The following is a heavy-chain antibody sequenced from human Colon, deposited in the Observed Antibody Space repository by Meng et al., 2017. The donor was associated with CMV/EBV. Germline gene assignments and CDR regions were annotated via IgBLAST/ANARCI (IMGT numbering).Heavy chain of an antibody. CDR2: LQTAGST. J-gene: IGHJ4*02. CDR1: GFPVSGNY. D-gene: IGHD6-19*01. CDR3: ARDMDYTSAAYDY. Sequence: GESLKISCAVSGFPVSGNYMAWVRQAPGRGLQWVSVLQTAGSTYYADAVKGRFTISRDNAQNSLFLHMDSLRAEDTAVYYCARDMDYTSAAYDYWGQGTLVTVSS. V-gene: IGHV3-53*01.